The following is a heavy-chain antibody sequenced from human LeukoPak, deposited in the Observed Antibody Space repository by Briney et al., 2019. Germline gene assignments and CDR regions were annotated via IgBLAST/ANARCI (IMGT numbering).Heavy chain of an antibody. CDR3: AKSDCGSDGCKLLNY. CDR2: INGSGDAT. J-gene: IGHJ4*02. V-gene: IGHV3-23*01. Sequence: GGSLRLSCAASGFIFSHYTMTWVRQAPGKGLEWVSSINGSGDATLYADSVMGRFTISRDNAKNTVSLQMNNLRAEDTAVYYCAKSDCGSDGCKLLNYWGQGTLVSASP. D-gene: IGHD3-10*01. CDR1: GFIFSHYT.